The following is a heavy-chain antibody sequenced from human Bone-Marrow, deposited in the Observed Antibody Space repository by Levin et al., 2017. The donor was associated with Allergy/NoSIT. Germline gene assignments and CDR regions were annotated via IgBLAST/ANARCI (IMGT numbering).Heavy chain of an antibody. CDR1: GFNFNNYG. CDR3: AKDGRIKIPSTFGELSGDMDV. D-gene: IGHD3-10*01. J-gene: IGHJ6*02. V-gene: IGHV3-30*18. CDR2: ISYGGDTQ. Sequence: QSGGSLRLTCAVSGFNFNNYGFHWVRQAPGKGLLWVASISYGGDTQFFTDSSRGRFALSRDNSRKAVYLQMDSLGVEDMGVYYCAKDGRIKIPSTFGELSGDMDVWGRGTTVTVSS.